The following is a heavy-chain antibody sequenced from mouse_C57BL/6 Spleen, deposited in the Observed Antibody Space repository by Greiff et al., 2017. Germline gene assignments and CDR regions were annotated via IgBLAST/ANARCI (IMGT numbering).Heavy chain of an antibody. J-gene: IGHJ3*01. V-gene: IGHV5-9-1*02. Sequence: EVMLVESGEGLVKPGGSLKLSCAASGFTFSSYAMSWVRQTPEKRLEWVAYISSGGDYIYYADPVKGRFTISRDNARNTLYLQMSSLKSEDTAMYYCTRDTTVVATPSWFAYWGQGTLVTVSA. D-gene: IGHD1-1*01. CDR3: TRDTTVVATPSWFAY. CDR2: ISSGGDYI. CDR1: GFTFSSYA.